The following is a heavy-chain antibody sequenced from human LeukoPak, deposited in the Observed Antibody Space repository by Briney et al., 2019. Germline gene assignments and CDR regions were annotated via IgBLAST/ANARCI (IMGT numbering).Heavy chain of an antibody. D-gene: IGHD3-16*01. CDR1: GFTFSSYS. J-gene: IGHJ4*02. CDR3: ARDWGLAGYVLDH. V-gene: IGHV3-21*01. Sequence: GGSLRLSCAASGFTFSSYSMNWVRQAPGKGLEWVSSISSSSSYIYYADSVKGRFTISRDNAKNSLYLQMNSVRDEDTAMYYCARDWGLAGYVLDHWGQGTLVTVSS. CDR2: ISSSSSYI.